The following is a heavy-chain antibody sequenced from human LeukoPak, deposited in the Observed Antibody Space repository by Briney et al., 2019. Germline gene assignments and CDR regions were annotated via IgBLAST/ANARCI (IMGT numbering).Heavy chain of an antibody. CDR2: INPNSGGT. CDR1: GYTFTGYY. Sequence: ASVKVSCKASGYTFTGYYMHWVRQAPGQGLEWMGWINPNSGGTNYAQKFQGWVTMTRDTSISTAYMELSRLRSDDTAVYYCARGLGALWFGENDAFDIWGQGTLVTVSS. J-gene: IGHJ3*02. D-gene: IGHD3-10*01. V-gene: IGHV1-2*04. CDR3: ARGLGALWFGENDAFDI.